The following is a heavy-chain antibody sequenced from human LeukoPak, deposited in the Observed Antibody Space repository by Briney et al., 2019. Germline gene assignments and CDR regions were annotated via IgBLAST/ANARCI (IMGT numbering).Heavy chain of an antibody. Sequence: KPSETLSLTCTVSGGSISSSSYYWGWIRQPPGKGLEWIGSIYYSGSTNYNPSLKSRVTISVDTSKNQFSLKLSSVTAADTAVCYCARDISRLSLSGSYYSAWFDPWGQGTLVTVSS. D-gene: IGHD3-10*01. CDR2: IYYSGST. J-gene: IGHJ5*02. V-gene: IGHV4-39*07. CDR1: GGSISSSSYY. CDR3: ARDISRLSLSGSYYSAWFDP.